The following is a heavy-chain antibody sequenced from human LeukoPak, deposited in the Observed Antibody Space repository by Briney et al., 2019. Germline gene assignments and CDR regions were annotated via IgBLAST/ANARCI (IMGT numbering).Heavy chain of an antibody. CDR1: GGSISSSSYY. D-gene: IGHD2-2*01. V-gene: IGHV4-39*01. CDR2: IYYSGST. Sequence: SETLSLTCTVSGGSISSSSYYWGWTRQPPGKGLEWIGSIYYSGSTYYNPSLKSRVTISVDTSKNQFSLKLSSVTAADTAVYYCARLPGYCSSTSCYEYFQHWGQGTLVTVSS. CDR3: ARLPGYCSSTSCYEYFQH. J-gene: IGHJ1*01.